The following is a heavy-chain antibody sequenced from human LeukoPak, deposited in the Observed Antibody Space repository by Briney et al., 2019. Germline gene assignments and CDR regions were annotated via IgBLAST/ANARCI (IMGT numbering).Heavy chain of an antibody. D-gene: IGHD3-22*01. CDR2: IYTSGST. J-gene: IGHJ4*02. CDR3: AREDSSGYYEPFDY. V-gene: IGHV4-4*07. CDR1: GGSISSYY. Sequence: SETLSLTCTVSGGSISSYYWSWIRQPAGKGLEWIGRIYTSGSTNYNPSLKSRVTMSVDTSKNQFSLKLSSVTAADTAVYYCAREDSSGYYEPFDYWGQGTLVTVST.